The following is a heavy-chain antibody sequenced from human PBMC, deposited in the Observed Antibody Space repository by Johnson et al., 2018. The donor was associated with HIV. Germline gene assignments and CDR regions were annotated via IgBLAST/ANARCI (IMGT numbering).Heavy chain of an antibody. CDR1: EFTFKDYY. V-gene: IGHV3-11*04. CDR2: ISSSGTTK. Sequence: VQLVESGGVSVKPGGSLRLSCAASEFTFKDYYMNWIRQAPGKGLEWVSHISSSGTTKYYSDSVKGRFTISRDNAKKSLYLEMRDLRVDDTATYYCARESSPWGGDYAGYGLDIWGQGTRVAVSS. J-gene: IGHJ3*02. CDR3: ARESSPWGGDYAGYGLDI. D-gene: IGHD4-17*01.